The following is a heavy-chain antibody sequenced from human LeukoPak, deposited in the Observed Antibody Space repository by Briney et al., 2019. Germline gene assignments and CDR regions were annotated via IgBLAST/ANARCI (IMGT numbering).Heavy chain of an antibody. CDR1: GGTFSSYA. D-gene: IGHD2-15*01. CDR2: IIPIFGTA. Sequence: GASVKVSCKASGGTFSSYAISWVRQAPGQGLEWMGGIIPIFGTANYAQKFQGRVTITADESTSTAYMELSSLRSEDTAVYYCARDRICGGGSCYSGNWFDPWGQGTLVTVSS. J-gene: IGHJ5*02. V-gene: IGHV1-69*13. CDR3: ARDRICGGGSCYSGNWFDP.